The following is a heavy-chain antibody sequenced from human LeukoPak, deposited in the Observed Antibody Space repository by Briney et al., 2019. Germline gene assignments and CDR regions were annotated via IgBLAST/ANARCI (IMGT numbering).Heavy chain of an antibody. CDR3: ARALVVVAACWFDP. J-gene: IGHJ5*02. CDR1: GFTFSRYW. V-gene: IGHV3-7*05. D-gene: IGHD2-15*01. Sequence: PGGSLRLSCAASGFTFSRYWMSWVRQAPGKGLEWVASINQDGSEKYYVDSVKGRFTISRDNAKNSLYLQMNSLRAEDTAVYYCARALVVVAACWFDPWGQGTLATVSS. CDR2: INQDGSEK.